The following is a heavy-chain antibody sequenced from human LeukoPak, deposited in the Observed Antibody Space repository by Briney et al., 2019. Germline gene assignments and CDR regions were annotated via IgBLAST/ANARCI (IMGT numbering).Heavy chain of an antibody. Sequence: GGSLRLSCAASGFSFRSHGMNWVRQAPGKGLEWVSSISSSSSYIYYADSVKGRFTISRDNAKNSLYLQMNSLRAEDTAVYYCASPNYYDSSGYYGDFDYWGQGTLVTVSS. CDR3: ASPNYYDSSGYYGDFDY. D-gene: IGHD3-22*01. CDR1: GFSFRSHG. CDR2: ISSSSSYI. V-gene: IGHV3-21*01. J-gene: IGHJ4*02.